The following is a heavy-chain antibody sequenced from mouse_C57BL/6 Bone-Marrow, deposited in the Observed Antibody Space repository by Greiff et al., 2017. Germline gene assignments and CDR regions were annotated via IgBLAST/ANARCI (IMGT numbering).Heavy chain of an antibody. J-gene: IGHJ2*01. Sequence: EVKLMESGGGLVQPKGSLKLSCAASGFSFNNYAMNWVRQAPGKGLEWVARIRSKSNNYATDYADSVKDTFTISRADSAIMLYLQMNNSKTEDKAMYYCVRQTRYYFDYWGQGTTLTVSS. CDR1: GFSFNNYA. D-gene: IGHD2-13*01. CDR2: IRSKSNNYAT. CDR3: VRQTRYYFDY. V-gene: IGHV10-1*01.